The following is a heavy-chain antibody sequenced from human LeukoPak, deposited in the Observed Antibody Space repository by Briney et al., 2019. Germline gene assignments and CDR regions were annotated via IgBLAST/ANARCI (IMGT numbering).Heavy chain of an antibody. J-gene: IGHJ4*01. CDR3: ARVVVDPTFDY. Sequence: ASVKVSCKASGYTFTSYAMNWVRQAPGQGLEWMGWINTNTGNPTYAQGFTGRFVFSMYTSVSTAYLQISSLKAEDTAVYYCARVVVDPTFDYWGQEPWSPSPQ. CDR1: GYTFTSYA. V-gene: IGHV7-4-1*02. CDR2: INTNTGNP. D-gene: IGHD3-22*01.